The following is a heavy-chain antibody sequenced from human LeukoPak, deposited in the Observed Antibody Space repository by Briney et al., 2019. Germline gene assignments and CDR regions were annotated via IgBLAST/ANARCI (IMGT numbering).Heavy chain of an antibody. CDR2: ISSSSSTI. CDR3: ARERGDVAKTYYYTGMDV. V-gene: IGHV3-48*01. CDR1: GFTFSGYT. J-gene: IGHJ6*02. Sequence: PGGSLRLSCAASGFTFSGYTMNWVRQAPGKGLEWVSYISSSSSTIYYADSVKGRFTISRDNAKSSLYLQMNSLRAEDTAMYYCARERGDVAKTYYYTGMDVWGQGTTVTVSS. D-gene: IGHD3-3*01.